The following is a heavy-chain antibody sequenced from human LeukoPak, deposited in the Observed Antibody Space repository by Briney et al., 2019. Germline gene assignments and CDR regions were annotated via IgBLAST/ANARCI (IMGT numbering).Heavy chain of an antibody. CDR1: GGSFSGFR. V-gene: IGHV4-34*01. J-gene: IGHJ4*02. D-gene: IGHD6-13*01. Sequence: SETLSLTCAVSGGSFSGFRWHWIRQPPGKGPEWIGEINHSGGTTYNPSLKSRVTISVDTSKIQFSLNLTSVTAADTAVYYCARPRYSSSWRYYFDYWGQGTLVTVSS. CDR3: ARPRYSSSWRYYFDY. CDR2: INHSGGT.